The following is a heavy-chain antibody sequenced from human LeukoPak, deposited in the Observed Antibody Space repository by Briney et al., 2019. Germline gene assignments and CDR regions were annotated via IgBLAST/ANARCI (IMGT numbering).Heavy chain of an antibody. CDR1: GGSISSYY. CDR3: ARGMPQGWVHWFDS. Sequence: SETLSLTCTVSGGSISSYYWNWLRQPPGKGLEWIGYIYYSGNTKYNPSLESRVTISVDTSKNQFSLKLRSVTAADTAVYYCARGMPQGWVHWFDSWGQGTLVTVSS. D-gene: IGHD1-26*01. J-gene: IGHJ5*01. CDR2: IYYSGNT. V-gene: IGHV4-59*01.